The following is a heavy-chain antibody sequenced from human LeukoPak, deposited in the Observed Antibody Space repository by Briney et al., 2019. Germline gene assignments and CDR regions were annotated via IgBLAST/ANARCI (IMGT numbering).Heavy chain of an antibody. CDR2: ISYDGSNK. CDR1: GFTFSSYG. D-gene: IGHD4-17*01. CDR3: AKGYGDYFDY. V-gene: IGHV3-30*18. Sequence: GGSLRLSCAASGFTFSSYGMHWVRQAPGKGLEWVAVISYDGSNKYYADSVKGRFTISRDNSKNTLYLQMNSVRAEDTAVYYCAKGYGDYFDYWGQGTLVTVSS. J-gene: IGHJ4*02.